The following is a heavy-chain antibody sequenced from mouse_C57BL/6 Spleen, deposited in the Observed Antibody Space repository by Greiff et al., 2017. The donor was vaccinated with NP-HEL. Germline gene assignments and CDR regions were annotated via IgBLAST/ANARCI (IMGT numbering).Heavy chain of an antibody. CDR1: GYSFTGYF. J-gene: IGHJ4*01. CDR2: INPYNGDT. D-gene: IGHD2-4*01. Sequence: VQLKQSGPELVKPGDSVKISCKASGYSFTGYFMNWVMQSHGKSLEWIGRINPYNGDTFYNQKFKGKATLTVDKSSSTAHMELRSLTSEDSAVYYCARSDYDGGVDYWGQGTSVTVSS. V-gene: IGHV1-20*01. CDR3: ARSDYDGGVDY.